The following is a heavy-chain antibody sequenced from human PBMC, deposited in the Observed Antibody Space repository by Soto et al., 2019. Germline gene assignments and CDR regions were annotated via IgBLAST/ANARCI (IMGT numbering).Heavy chain of an antibody. Sequence: QVQVRESGPGLVKPAETLSLTCTVSGAPITINYWSWIRQAPGKGLEWIGYIYYSGSTTYNPSLNGRVALSADTTNDQFSLKLNSVTAADTAVYYCASDAGGPFDHWGLGSLVTVSS. D-gene: IGHD2-15*01. V-gene: IGHV4-59*01. J-gene: IGHJ4*01. CDR1: GAPITINY. CDR3: ASDAGGPFDH. CDR2: IYYSGST.